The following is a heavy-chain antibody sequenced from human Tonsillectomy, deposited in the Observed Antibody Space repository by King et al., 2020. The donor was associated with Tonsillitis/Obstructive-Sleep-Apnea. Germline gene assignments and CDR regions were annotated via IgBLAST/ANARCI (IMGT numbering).Heavy chain of an antibody. V-gene: IGHV1-18*01. CDR2: ISADNGDT. CDR3: AKVSAFAWELLPVDP. Sequence: QLVQSGAEVKRPGASVKVSCKASGYTFSSYGIIWVRQAPGQGLEWMGWISADNGDTNYAQKLQDRVTLTTDTSTSTAYMDVRSLRSDSTAGYYCAKVSAFAWELLPVDPWGQGTLVIVSS. J-gene: IGHJ5*02. D-gene: IGHD1-26*01. CDR1: GYTFSSYG.